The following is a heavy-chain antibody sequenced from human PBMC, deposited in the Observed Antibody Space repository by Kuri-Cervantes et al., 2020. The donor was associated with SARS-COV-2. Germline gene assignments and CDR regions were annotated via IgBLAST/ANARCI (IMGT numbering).Heavy chain of an antibody. V-gene: IGHV3-23*01. Sequence: GESLKSSCAASGFTFSSYAMSWVRQAPGKGLEWVSVISASGASTYYADSVKGRFTISRDNSKNTLYLQMNSLRAEDTAVCYCAKVGTSIAVSGRFDYWGQGTLVTVSS. CDR1: GFTFSSYA. CDR2: ISASGAST. CDR3: AKVGTSIAVSGRFDY. J-gene: IGHJ4*02. D-gene: IGHD6-19*01.